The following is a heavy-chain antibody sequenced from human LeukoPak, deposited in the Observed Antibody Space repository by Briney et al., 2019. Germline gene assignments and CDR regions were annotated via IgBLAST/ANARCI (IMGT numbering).Heavy chain of an antibody. Sequence: GGSLRLSCAASGFSLSGYWMTWVRQAPGKGLEWVARLHADGVEQNYVDSVTGRFTMSRDNAKDSLDLQMNSLRVEDTAVYYCARGGYSFDYLGQGTLVAVSS. J-gene: IGHJ4*02. CDR1: GFSLSGYW. D-gene: IGHD5-18*01. V-gene: IGHV3-7*01. CDR3: ARGGYSFDY. CDR2: LHADGVEQ.